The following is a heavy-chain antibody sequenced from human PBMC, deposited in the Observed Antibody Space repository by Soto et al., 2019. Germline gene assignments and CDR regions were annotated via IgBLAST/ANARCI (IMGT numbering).Heavy chain of an antibody. V-gene: IGHV4-34*01. CDR3: ARAKAPLYSSSWYWFDP. D-gene: IGHD6-13*01. CDR1: GGSFTGYY. CDR2: ISHSGST. J-gene: IGHJ5*02. Sequence: SETLSLTCAVNGGSFTGYYGAWIRQSPGKGLEWIGEISHSGSTNYNPSLKSRVTISVDTPKNQFSLKLSSVTAADTAVYYCARAKAPLYSSSWYWFDPWGQGTLVTVSS.